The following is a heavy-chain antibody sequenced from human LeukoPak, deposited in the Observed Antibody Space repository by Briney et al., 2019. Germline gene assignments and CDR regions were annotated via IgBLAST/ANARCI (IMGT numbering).Heavy chain of an antibody. CDR3: AREGSSTSCCNYFDY. J-gene: IGHJ4*02. Sequence: GGSLRLSCAASGFTFSTHGMHWVRQAPGKGLEWVAVIWYDGSKKYYADSVKGRFTISRDNSKNTLYLQMNSLRAEDTAVYYCAREGSSTSCCNYFDYWGQGTLVTVSS. D-gene: IGHD2-2*01. CDR1: GFTFSTHG. V-gene: IGHV3-33*01. CDR2: IWYDGSKK.